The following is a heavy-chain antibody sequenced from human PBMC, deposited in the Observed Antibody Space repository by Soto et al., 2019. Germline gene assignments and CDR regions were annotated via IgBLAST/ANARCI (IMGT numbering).Heavy chain of an antibody. J-gene: IGHJ4*02. CDR3: AHIDPEIVTVGGHGGFDY. CDR2: IYWDDDK. V-gene: IGHV2-5*02. CDR1: GFSLTSGAG. Sequence: QITLKESGPTLVRPPQTLTLTCTFSGFSLTSGAGVGWIRQPPGKALEWLALIYWDDDKRYSPSLKNRLTITKDTSKNQVVLTMTNVGPVDTATYFCAHIDPEIVTVGGHGGFDYWGQGTLVTVSS. D-gene: IGHD5-12*01.